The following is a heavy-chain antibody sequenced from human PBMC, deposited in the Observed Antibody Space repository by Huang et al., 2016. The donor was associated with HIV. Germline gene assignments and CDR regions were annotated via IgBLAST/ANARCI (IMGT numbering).Heavy chain of an antibody. V-gene: IGHV3-30*18. J-gene: IGHJ5*02. CDR1: GFIFSNFG. D-gene: IGHD2-15*01. CDR2: ISYDGRSD. CDR3: AKESRWFSDFDQ. Sequence: QVQLVESGGGVVQPGTSLRLSCAASGFIFSNFGMHWVRQATGKGLEWVAVISYDGRSDRYSDSVKGRLTISRDNDKNTLSLEMNRLRHDDTAVYYCAKESRWFSDFDQWGQGTLVTVSS.